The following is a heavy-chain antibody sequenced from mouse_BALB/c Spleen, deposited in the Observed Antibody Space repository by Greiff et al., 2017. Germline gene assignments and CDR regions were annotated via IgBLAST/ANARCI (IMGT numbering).Heavy chain of an antibody. J-gene: IGHJ2*01. CDR2: INSNGGST. V-gene: IGHV5-6-3*01. Sequence: EVKLVESGGGLVQPGGSLKLSCAASGFTFSSYGMSWVRQTPDKRLELVATINSNGGSTYYPDSVKGRFTISRDNAKNTLYLQMSSLKSEDTAMYYCARVRYYFDDWGQGTTLTVSS. CDR3: ARVRYYFDD. CDR1: GFTFSSYG.